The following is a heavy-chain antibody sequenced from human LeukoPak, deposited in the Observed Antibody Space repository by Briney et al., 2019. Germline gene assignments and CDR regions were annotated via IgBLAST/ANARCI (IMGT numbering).Heavy chain of an antibody. CDR2: IYRSGST. CDR1: GGSTSSYF. D-gene: IGHD2-21*01. J-gene: IGHJ4*01. V-gene: IGHV4-4*07. Sequence: PPETLSLTRNVSGGSTSSYFCSCIRQPAGKGREWIGRIYRSGSTNYNPPLKSRLTFSVDPSKNQFSLKVRSVTAADTAVYYCARDDLFHVDYWGHGTLVTVSS. CDR3: ARDDLFHVDY.